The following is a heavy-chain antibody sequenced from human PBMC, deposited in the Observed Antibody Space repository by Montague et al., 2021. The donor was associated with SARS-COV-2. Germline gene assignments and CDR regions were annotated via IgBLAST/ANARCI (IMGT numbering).Heavy chain of an antibody. V-gene: IGHV4-39*01. J-gene: IGHJ4*02. CDR1: GGSVSRISSH. CDR3: ARLYGSSFDY. D-gene: IGHD4-17*01. CDR2: FYYAGGT. Sequence: SETRSLTCTVSGGSVSRISSHWGWIRQPPGKELEYIGSFYYAGGTQYNPSLKSRVTISVDTSNDQFSLKMNSVTAADTAVYFCARLYGSSFDYWGQGTLVTVSS.